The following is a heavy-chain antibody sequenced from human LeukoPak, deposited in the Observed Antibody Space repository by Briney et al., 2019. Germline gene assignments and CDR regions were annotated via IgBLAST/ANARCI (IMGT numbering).Heavy chain of an antibody. CDR1: GGSFSGYY. Sequence: SETLSLTCAVYGGSFSGYYWSWIRQPPGKGLEWIGEINHSGSTNYNPSLKSRVTISVDTSKNQFSLKLSSVTAADTAVYYCARGSRSGSYHYRGYFDYWGQGTLVTVSS. V-gene: IGHV4-34*01. D-gene: IGHD1-26*01. J-gene: IGHJ4*02. CDR3: ARGSRSGSYHYRGYFDY. CDR2: INHSGST.